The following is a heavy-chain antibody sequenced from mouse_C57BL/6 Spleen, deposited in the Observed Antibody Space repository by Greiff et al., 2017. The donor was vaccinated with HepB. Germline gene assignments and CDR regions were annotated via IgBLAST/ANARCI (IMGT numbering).Heavy chain of an antibody. Sequence: QVQLQQPGAELVKPGASVKLSCKASGYTFTSYWMHWVKQRPGQGLEWIGMIHPNSGSTNYNEKFKSKATLTVDKSSSTVYMQLSSLTSEDSAVYYCSKSEGRNSYFDYWGQGTTLTVSA. J-gene: IGHJ2*01. CDR1: GYTFTSYW. CDR2: IHPNSGST. V-gene: IGHV1-64*01. D-gene: IGHD2-1*01. CDR3: SKSEGRNSYFDY.